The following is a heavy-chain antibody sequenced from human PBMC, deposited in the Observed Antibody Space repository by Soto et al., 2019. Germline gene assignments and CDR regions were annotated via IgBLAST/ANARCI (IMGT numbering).Heavy chain of an antibody. V-gene: IGHV3-53*01. D-gene: IGHD2-21*02. CDR2: IYSGETT. CDR1: GFNVNSDY. Sequence: EVQLVESGGGLIHPGGSLRLSCAASGFNVNSDYMNWVRQTPGKGLEWVASIYSGETTYYADSVRGRFTISRDKSKNTLYFQLSSLRIEDSAVYYCTRDGRGLGRLSLFEYWGQGVLVTVSS. J-gene: IGHJ4*02. CDR3: TRDGRGLGRLSLFEY.